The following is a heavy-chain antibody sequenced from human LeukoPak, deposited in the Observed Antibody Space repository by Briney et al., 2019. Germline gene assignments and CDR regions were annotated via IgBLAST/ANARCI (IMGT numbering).Heavy chain of an antibody. Sequence: SETLSLTCAVYGGSFSGYYWSWIRQPPGKGLEWIGEINHSGSTNYNPSLKSRVTISLVTSKDQFSLKLTSMTAADTAVYCCARFETPLSWFDPWGQGTMVTVST. V-gene: IGHV4-34*01. CDR2: INHSGST. J-gene: IGHJ5*02. CDR3: ARFETPLSWFDP. CDR1: GGSFSGYY. D-gene: IGHD2-15*01.